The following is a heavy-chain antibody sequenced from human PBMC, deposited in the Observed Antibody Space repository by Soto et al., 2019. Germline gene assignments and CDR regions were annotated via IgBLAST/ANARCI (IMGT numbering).Heavy chain of an antibody. CDR3: AIGSTYSGEFDS. J-gene: IGHJ4*02. CDR2: IIPSVGST. CDR1: GYTFTSYY. Sequence: ASVKVSCKASGYTFTSYYMHWVRQAPGQGLEWMGIIIPSVGSTSYAQEFQDRVTMTTDTSTTSVYMELSSLRPEDTAVYYCAIGSTYSGEFDSWGPGTLVTVS. D-gene: IGHD1-26*01. V-gene: IGHV1-46*01.